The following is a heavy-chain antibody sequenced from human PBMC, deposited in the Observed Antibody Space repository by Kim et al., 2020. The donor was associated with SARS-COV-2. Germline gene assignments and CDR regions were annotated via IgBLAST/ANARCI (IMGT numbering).Heavy chain of an antibody. J-gene: IGHJ6*02. CDR2: INTNTGNP. V-gene: IGHV7-4-1*02. Sequence: ASVKVSCKASGYTFTTYAMNWVRQAPGQGLEWMGWINTNTGNPTYAQGFTGRFVFSLDTSGSTAYLQISGLKAADTALYYCARGGDNGNYYYFDYYAMDVWGQGTSVTVS. CDR3: ARGGDNGNYYYFDYYAMDV. CDR1: GYTFTTYA. D-gene: IGHD1-26*01.